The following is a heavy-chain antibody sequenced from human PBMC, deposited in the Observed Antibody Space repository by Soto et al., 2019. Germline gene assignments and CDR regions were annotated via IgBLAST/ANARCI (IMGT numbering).Heavy chain of an antibody. CDR3: ARVSEYQLLFHYYYYMDV. Sequence: SETLSLTCTFSGGSISSYYWSWIRQPPGKGLEWIGYIYYSGSTNYNPSLKSRVTISVDTSKNQFSLKLSSVTAADTAVYYCARVSEYQLLFHYYYYMDVWGKGTTVTVSS. CDR2: IYYSGST. V-gene: IGHV4-59*01. CDR1: GGSISSYY. J-gene: IGHJ6*03. D-gene: IGHD2-2*01.